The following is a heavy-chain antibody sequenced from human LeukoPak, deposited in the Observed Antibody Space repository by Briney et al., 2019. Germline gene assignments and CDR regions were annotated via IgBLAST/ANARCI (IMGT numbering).Heavy chain of an antibody. CDR3: ARDVLYYYDSSGYSQ. CDR2: IYSGGST. Sequence: PGGSLRLSCAASGFTVSSNYMSWVRQAPGKGLEWVSVIYSGGSTYYADSVKGRFTISRDNSKNTLYLQMNSLRAEDTAAYYCARDVLYYYDSSGYSQWGQGTLVTVSS. D-gene: IGHD3-22*01. CDR1: GFTVSSNY. J-gene: IGHJ4*02. V-gene: IGHV3-66*01.